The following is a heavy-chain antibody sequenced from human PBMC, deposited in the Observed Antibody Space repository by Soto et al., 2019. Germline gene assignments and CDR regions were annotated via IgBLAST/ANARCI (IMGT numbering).Heavy chain of an antibody. J-gene: IGHJ1*01. CDR1: DGCIYHYY. CDR2: IYYSGTT. Sequence: ETISVTCSVADGCIYHYYWTCIRQPPGKGLEWMGYIYYSGTTTNYNPSLKSRVTLSVDTSKNQFSLKLSSVTAADTAVYYCVRASGSHGPGYFQNWGQGTLVTVSS. D-gene: IGHD1-26*01. V-gene: IGHV4-59*08. CDR3: VRASGSHGPGYFQN.